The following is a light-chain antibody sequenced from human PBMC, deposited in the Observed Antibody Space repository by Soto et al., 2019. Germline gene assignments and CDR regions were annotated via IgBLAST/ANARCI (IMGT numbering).Light chain of an antibody. CDR3: QKYGSSPIN. J-gene: IGKJ5*01. CDR2: GAS. V-gene: IGKV3-20*01. CDR1: QSVSSSS. Sequence: EIVLTQSPVTLSLSPGDLATLSWSASQSVSSSSLAWYQQKLGQAPRLLVYGASSRATGIPDRFSGSGSGTAFTLTISRLEPEDFAVYYCQKYGSSPINFGQGTRLEIK.